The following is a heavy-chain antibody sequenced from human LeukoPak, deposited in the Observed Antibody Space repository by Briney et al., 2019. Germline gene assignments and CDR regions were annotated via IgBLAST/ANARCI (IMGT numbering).Heavy chain of an antibody. CDR3: ASPDASMVSAFDY. Sequence: SVKVSCKASGGTFSNYAISWVRQAPGQGLEWMGGIISMLDSTTYAQRFQGRVTITADESTNTTYMELSSLSSEDTAVYYCASPDASMVSAFDYWGQGTLVTVSS. CDR2: IISMLDST. CDR1: GGTFSNYA. J-gene: IGHJ4*02. D-gene: IGHD5-18*01. V-gene: IGHV1-69*13.